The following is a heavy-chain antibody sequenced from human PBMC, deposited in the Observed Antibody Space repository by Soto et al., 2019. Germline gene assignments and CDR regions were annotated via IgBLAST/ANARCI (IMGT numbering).Heavy chain of an antibody. D-gene: IGHD3-9*01. CDR2: IYHSGST. CDR1: GYSISSGYY. J-gene: IGHJ6*02. Sequence: PSETLSLTCAVSGYSISSGYYWGWIRQPPGKGLEWIGSIYHSGSTYYNPSLKSRVTMSVDTSKNQFSLKLSSVTAADTAVYYCARAQPPYYDILTGYYTPYYYDGMDVWGQGPTVT. V-gene: IGHV4-38-2*01. CDR3: ARAQPPYYDILTGYYTPYYYDGMDV.